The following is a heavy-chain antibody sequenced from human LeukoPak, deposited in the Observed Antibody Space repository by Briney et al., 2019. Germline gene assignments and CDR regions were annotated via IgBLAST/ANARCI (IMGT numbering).Heavy chain of an antibody. D-gene: IGHD3-16*01. CDR2: IYYSGST. CDR1: GGSISSGGYY. CDR3: ARLLGAAFDY. Sequence: SQTLSLTCTVSGGSISSGGYYWSWIRQPPGKGLEWIGSIYYSGSTYYNPSLKSRVTISVDTSKNQFSLKLSSVTAADTAVYYCARLLGAAFDYWGQGTLVTVSS. V-gene: IGHV4-39*01. J-gene: IGHJ4*02.